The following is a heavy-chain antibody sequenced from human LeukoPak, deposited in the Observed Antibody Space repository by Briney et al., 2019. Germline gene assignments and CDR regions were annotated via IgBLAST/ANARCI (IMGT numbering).Heavy chain of an antibody. CDR3: AKDSGGTYFYYYYYMDI. J-gene: IGHJ6*03. CDR2: ISGSGTTI. D-gene: IGHD1-26*01. V-gene: IGHV3-23*01. CDR1: GFTFSRYS. Sequence: GGSLRLSCAASGFTFSRYSMSWVRQAPGKGLEWVSAISGSGTTIYYADSVKGRFIISRDNSKNTLYLQINSLRGEDTAVYYCAKDSGGTYFYYYYYMDIWGKGTTVTVSS.